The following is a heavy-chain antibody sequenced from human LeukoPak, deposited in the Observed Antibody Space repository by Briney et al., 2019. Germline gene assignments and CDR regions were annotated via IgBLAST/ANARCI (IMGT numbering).Heavy chain of an antibody. CDR3: ARRATAMVTDAFDI. CDR2: TSSNGGST. Sequence: PGGSLRLSCAASGFTFSSYAMHWVRQAPGKGLEYVSATSSNGGSTYYANSVKGRFTISRDNSKNTLYLQMGSLRAEDMAVYYCARRATAMVTDAFDIWGQGTMVTVSS. CDR1: GFTFSSYA. J-gene: IGHJ3*02. D-gene: IGHD5-18*01. V-gene: IGHV3-64*01.